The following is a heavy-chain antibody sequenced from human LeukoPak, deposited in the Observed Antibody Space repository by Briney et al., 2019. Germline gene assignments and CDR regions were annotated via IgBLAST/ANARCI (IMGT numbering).Heavy chain of an antibody. D-gene: IGHD3-3*01. CDR1: GFTFSSYA. CDR2: ISYDGSNK. V-gene: IGHV3-30*04. CDR3: ARGEGRITIFGVVTYKNWFDP. J-gene: IGHJ5*02. Sequence: GGSLRLSCAASGFTFSSYAMHWVRQAPGKGLEWVAVISYDGSNKYYADSVKGRFTISRDNSKNTLYLQMNSLRAEDTAVYYCARGEGRITIFGVVTYKNWFDPWGQGTLVTVSS.